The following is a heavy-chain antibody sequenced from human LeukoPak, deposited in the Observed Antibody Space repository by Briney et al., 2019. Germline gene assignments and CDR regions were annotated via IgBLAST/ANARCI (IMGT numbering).Heavy chain of an antibody. CDR3: ATEVFGVVTIIDRYFDY. CDR1: GYTLTELS. CDR2: FDPEDGET. J-gene: IGHJ4*02. D-gene: IGHD3-3*01. V-gene: IGHV1-24*01. Sequence: ASVKVSCKVSGYTLTELSMHWVRQAPGKGLEWMGGFDPEDGETICAQKFQGRVTMTEDTSTDTAYMELSSLRSEDTAVYYCATEVFGVVTIIDRYFDYWGQGTLVTVSS.